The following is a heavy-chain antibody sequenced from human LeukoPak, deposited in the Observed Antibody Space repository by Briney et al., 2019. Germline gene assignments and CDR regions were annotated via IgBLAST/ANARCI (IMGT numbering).Heavy chain of an antibody. CDR2: ISSSSSYI. Sequence: PGGSLRLSCAASGFTFSSYWMHWVRQAPGKGLEWVSSISSSSSYIYYADSVKGRFTISRDNAKNSLYLQMNSLRAEDTAVYYCARGAYCSGGSCYSSYYYMDVWGKGTTVTVSS. J-gene: IGHJ6*03. V-gene: IGHV3-21*01. CDR3: ARGAYCSGGSCYSSYYYMDV. D-gene: IGHD2-15*01. CDR1: GFTFSSYW.